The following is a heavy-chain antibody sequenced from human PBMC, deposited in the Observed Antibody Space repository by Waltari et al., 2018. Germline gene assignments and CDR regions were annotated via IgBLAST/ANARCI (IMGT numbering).Heavy chain of an antibody. CDR1: GFTFRSSG. CDR2: IRTDGSET. J-gene: IGHJ4*02. V-gene: IGHV3-7*01. D-gene: IGHD6-13*01. Sequence: EVQVVESGGGLVKPGGSMRLCCAASGFTFRSSGMTWVRQAPGKGLEWVANIRTDGSETYYVDSVKGRFTISRDNTKNSLYLQMSSLRAEDTAVYYCAIGGVETSWYWRYWGQGTLVTVSS. CDR3: AIGGVETSWYWRY.